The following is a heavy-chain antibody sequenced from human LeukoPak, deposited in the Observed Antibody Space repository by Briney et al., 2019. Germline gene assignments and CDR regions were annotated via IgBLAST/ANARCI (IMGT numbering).Heavy chain of an antibody. CDR3: ARHLLSFGGVSDAFDI. CDR2: IYPDDSDI. V-gene: IGHV5-51*01. J-gene: IGHJ3*02. Sequence: GESLKISCHGSGYDFANYWIAWVRQMPGKGLEWMGIIYPDDSDIRYGPSFQGQVTLSADKSIRTAYLQWGSLKASDSAMYYCARHLLSFGGVSDAFDIWGQGTTVTVSS. D-gene: IGHD3-16*01. CDR1: GYDFANYW.